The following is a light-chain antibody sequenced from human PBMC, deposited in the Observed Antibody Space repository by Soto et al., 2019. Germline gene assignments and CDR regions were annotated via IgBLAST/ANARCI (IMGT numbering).Light chain of an antibody. CDR1: QDIRNT. Sequence: AIQMTQSPSSLSASVGDRVAISCRASQDIRNTLAWYQQKPGEAPKLLIFAASNLQSVVPSRFSGSGSVTDFTLAITGLQPEAFATYYCRQYSNFSWTFGQGTKVDIK. J-gene: IGKJ1*01. V-gene: IGKV1-6*01. CDR3: RQYSNFSWT. CDR2: AAS.